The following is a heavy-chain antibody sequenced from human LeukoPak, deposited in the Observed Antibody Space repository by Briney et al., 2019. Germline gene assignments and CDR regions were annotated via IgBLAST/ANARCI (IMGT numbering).Heavy chain of an antibody. J-gene: IGHJ4*02. Sequence: GGSLRLSCAASGFTFSSYWMSWVRQAPGKGLEWVANIKQDGSEKNYVDSVKGRFTISRDNAKSSLYLQMNSLTAEDTAAYYCARGRPGSYFDYWGQGTLVTVSS. CDR3: ARGRPGSYFDY. CDR2: IKQDGSEK. D-gene: IGHD6-25*01. V-gene: IGHV3-7*01. CDR1: GFTFSSYW.